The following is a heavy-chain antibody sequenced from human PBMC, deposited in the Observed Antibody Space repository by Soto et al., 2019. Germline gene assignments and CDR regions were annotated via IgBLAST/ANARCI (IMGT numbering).Heavy chain of an antibody. D-gene: IGHD6-13*01. V-gene: IGHV3-33*01. CDR3: VREDGVAAAGPYYYSARDV. Sequence: QVQLVESGGGVVRPGRSLRLSCAASGFAFNRFGVHWVRQAPGKGLEWVAVIWYDESNKFYADSVKGRFSISRDNSKNPLYRQMNSRRAEDPAVYYCVREDGVAAAGPYYYSARDVWGQGTTVIVSS. CDR2: IWYDESNK. J-gene: IGHJ6*02. CDR1: GFAFNRFG.